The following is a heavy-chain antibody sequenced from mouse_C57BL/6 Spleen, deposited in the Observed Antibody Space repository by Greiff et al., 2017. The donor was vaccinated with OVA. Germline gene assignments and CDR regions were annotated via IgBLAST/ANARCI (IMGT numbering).Heavy chain of an antibody. J-gene: IGHJ3*01. CDR1: GYSITSGYY. Sequence: EVKLMESGPGLVKPSQSLSLTCSVTGYSITSGYYWNWIRQFPGNKLEWMGYISYDGSNNYNPSLKNRISITRDTSKNQFFLKLNSVTTEDTATYYCARGGYYYGSSYEFAYWGQGTLVTVSA. V-gene: IGHV3-6*01. CDR2: ISYDGSN. CDR3: ARGGYYYGSSYEFAY. D-gene: IGHD1-1*01.